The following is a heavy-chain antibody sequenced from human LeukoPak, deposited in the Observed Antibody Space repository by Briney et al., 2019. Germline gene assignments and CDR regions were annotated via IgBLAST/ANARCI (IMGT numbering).Heavy chain of an antibody. CDR3: AREADYYDSSGFFDI. J-gene: IGHJ3*02. CDR1: GYSISSGYY. V-gene: IGHV4-38-2*02. CDR2: IYTSGST. D-gene: IGHD3-22*01. Sequence: SETLSLTCTVSGYSISSGYYWGWIRQPPGKGLEWIGRIYTSGSTNYNPSLKSRVTMSVDTSKNQFSLKLSSVTAADTAVYYCAREADYYDSSGFFDIWGQGTMVTVSS.